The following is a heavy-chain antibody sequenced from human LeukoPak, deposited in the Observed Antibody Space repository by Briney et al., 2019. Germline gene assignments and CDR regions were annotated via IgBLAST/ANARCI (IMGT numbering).Heavy chain of an antibody. V-gene: IGHV1-2*02. J-gene: IGHJ4*02. CDR1: GYTFTGYY. CDR2: INPNSGGT. CDR3: ARGYYDSSGYYTPSPVVDY. Sequence: ASVKVSCKASGYTFTGYYMHWVRQAPGQGLEWMGWINPNSGGTNYAQKFQGRVTMTRDTSISTAYMELSRLRSDDTAVYYCARGYYDSSGYYTPSPVVDYWGQGTLVTVSS. D-gene: IGHD3-22*01.